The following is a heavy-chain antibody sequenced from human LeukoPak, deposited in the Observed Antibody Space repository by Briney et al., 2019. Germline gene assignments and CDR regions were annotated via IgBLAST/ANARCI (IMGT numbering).Heavy chain of an antibody. CDR1: GFTFSSYA. D-gene: IGHD6-13*01. CDR3: AKVETAAAATPRGFDY. J-gene: IGHJ4*02. V-gene: IGHV3-23*01. Sequence: GGSLRLSCAASGFTFSSYAMSWVRQAPGKGLEWVSSIGGSGGSTYYADSVKGRFTISRDNSKNTLYLQMNSLRAEDTAVYYCAKVETAAAATPRGFDYWGQGTLVTVSS. CDR2: IGGSGGST.